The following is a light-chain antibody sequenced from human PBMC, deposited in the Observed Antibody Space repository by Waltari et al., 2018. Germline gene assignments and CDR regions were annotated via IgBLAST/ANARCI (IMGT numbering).Light chain of an antibody. CDR2: GAS. CDR1: QSVSRN. J-gene: IGKJ2*01. CDR3: QQYNNWPHA. Sequence: EIVMTQSPATLSVSPGERATLPCRASQSVSRNLAWYQQKAGQAPRLLIYGASTRATGIPARFSGSGSGTEFTLTISSMQSEDFAVYYCQQYNNWPHAFGQGTKLEIK. V-gene: IGKV3-15*01.